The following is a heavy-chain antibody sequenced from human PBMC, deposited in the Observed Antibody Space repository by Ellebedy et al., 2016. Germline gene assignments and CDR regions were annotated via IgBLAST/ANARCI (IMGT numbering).Heavy chain of an antibody. V-gene: IGHV1-46*01. CDR3: ARVVFSKPPEYYFDY. CDR2: INPSGGST. CDR1: GYTFTSYY. J-gene: IGHJ4*02. Sequence: ASVKVSXXASGYTFTSYYMHWVRQAPGQGLEWMGIINPSGGSTSYAQKFQGRVTMTRDTSTSTVYMELSSLRSEDTAVYYCARVVFSKPPEYYFDYWGQGTLVTVSS. D-gene: IGHD5/OR15-5a*01.